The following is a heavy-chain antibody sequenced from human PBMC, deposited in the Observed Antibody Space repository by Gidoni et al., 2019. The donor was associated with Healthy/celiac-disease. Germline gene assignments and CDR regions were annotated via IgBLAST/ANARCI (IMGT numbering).Heavy chain of an antibody. CDR2: IYHSGST. V-gene: IGHV4-38-2*02. J-gene: IGHJ6*02. Sequence: QVQLQESGPGLVKPSETLSLTCAVSGYSISSGYYWGWIRQPPGKGLEWIGSIYHSGSTYYNPSLKIRVTISVDTAKNQFSLKLSSVTAADTAVYYCARDLKGFELWSGFYYYYGMDVWGQGTTVTVSS. CDR1: GYSISSGYY. D-gene: IGHD3-3*01. CDR3: ARDLKGFELWSGFYYYYGMDV.